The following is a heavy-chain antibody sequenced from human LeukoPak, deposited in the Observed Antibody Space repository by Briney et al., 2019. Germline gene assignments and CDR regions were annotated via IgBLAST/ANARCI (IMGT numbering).Heavy chain of an antibody. CDR3: ARNPPAWFGELSSWFDP. CDR2: ISYDGSSK. D-gene: IGHD3-10*01. CDR1: GFTFSSYA. J-gene: IGHJ5*02. V-gene: IGHV3-30-3*01. Sequence: GGSLRLSCAASGFTFSSYAMHWVRQAPGKGLEWVAVISYDGSSKNYADSVKGRFTISRDNSENTLYLQMSSLKTDDSAVYYCARNPPAWFGELSSWFDPWGQGTLVTVSS.